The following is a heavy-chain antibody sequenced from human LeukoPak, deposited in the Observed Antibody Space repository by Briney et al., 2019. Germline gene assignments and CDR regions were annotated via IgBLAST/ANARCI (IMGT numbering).Heavy chain of an antibody. CDR1: GFTFSNYW. D-gene: IGHD2-15*01. CDR2: INRDGSGK. Sequence: PGGSLRLSCAASGFTFSNYWMRWVRQAPGKGLEWVANINRDGSGKYYVDSVKGRFIISRDNAKISLYLRMNSLGADDTAVYYCEGGPGYWGQGTLVTVSS. CDR3: EGGPGY. J-gene: IGHJ4*02. V-gene: IGHV3-7*01.